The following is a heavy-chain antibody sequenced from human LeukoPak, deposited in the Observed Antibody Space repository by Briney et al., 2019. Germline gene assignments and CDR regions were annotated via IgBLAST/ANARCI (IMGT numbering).Heavy chain of an antibody. CDR3: ARGHLYYDKSGYYFGY. Sequence: GGSLRLSCAASGFTFNNYIMHWVRQAPGKGLEWVAVISFDGGEKFYADSVKGRFTISRDNSKNTLYLQMNSLRAEDTAVFYCARGHLYYDKSGYYFGYWGQGTLVTVSS. CDR2: ISFDGGEK. J-gene: IGHJ4*02. CDR1: GFTFNNYI. V-gene: IGHV3-30-3*01. D-gene: IGHD3-22*01.